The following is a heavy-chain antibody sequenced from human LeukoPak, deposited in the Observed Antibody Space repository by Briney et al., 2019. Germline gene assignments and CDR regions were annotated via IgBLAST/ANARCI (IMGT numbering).Heavy chain of an antibody. CDR3: ARVQSGYNQRYFYYYMDV. CDR1: GGSISSSSYY. V-gene: IGHV4-39*01. Sequence: PSETLSLTCTVSGGSISSSSYYWGWIRQPPGKGLEWIGSIYYSGSTYYNPSLKSRVTISVDTSKNQFSLKLSSVTAADTAVYYCARVQSGYNQRYFYYYMDVWGKGTTVTVSS. D-gene: IGHD5-12*01. CDR2: IYYSGST. J-gene: IGHJ6*03.